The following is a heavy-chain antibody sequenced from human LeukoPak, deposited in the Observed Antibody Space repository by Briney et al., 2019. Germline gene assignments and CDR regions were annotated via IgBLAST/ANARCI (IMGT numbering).Heavy chain of an antibody. J-gene: IGHJ4*02. Sequence: GESLKISCKGSGYSFTSYWIGWVRQMPGKGLERMGIIYPGDSDTRYSPSFQGQVTISADKSISTAYLQWSSLKASDTAMYYCFVSYYGSGSYYNEGNWGQGTLVTVSS. CDR2: IYPGDSDT. CDR1: GYSFTSYW. CDR3: FVSYYGSGSYYNEGN. D-gene: IGHD3-10*01. V-gene: IGHV5-51*01.